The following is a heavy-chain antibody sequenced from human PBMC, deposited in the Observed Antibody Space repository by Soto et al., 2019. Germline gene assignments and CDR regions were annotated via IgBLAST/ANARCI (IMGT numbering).Heavy chain of an antibody. D-gene: IGHD3-16*01. CDR1: GFTFGDYA. V-gene: IGHV3-49*04. Sequence: PGGSLRLSCTGSGFTFGDYAMRWVRRAPGKGLEWVGFIRSKAYGGTTEWAAYVRGRFTFSRDDSKRIAYLQLHSLKTEDTGVYWWTRETLPYVMDVWGQGTTVTVSS. J-gene: IGHJ6*02. CDR2: IRSKAYGGTT. CDR3: TRETLPYVMDV.